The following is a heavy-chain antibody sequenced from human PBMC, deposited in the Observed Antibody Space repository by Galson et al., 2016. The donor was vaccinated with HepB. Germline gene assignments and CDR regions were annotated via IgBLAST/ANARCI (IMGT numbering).Heavy chain of an antibody. CDR3: ARDGNADSP. J-gene: IGHJ5*02. CDR2: IYSGGGP. CDR1: GFTVSNNY. V-gene: IGHV3-53*01. D-gene: IGHD4-23*01. Sequence: SLRLSCAASGFTVSNNYMSWVRQPPGKGLEWVSLIYSGGGPLYADSVKGRFTISRDNSKNTLYLQMNSLRAEDTAVYYCARDGNADSPWGPGTLVTVSS.